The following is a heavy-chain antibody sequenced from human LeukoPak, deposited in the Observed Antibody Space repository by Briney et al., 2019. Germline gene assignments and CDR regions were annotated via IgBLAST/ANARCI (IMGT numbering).Heavy chain of an antibody. V-gene: IGHV1-8*03. Sequence: ASVKVSCKASGYTFTSYDINWVRQATGQGLEWMGWMNPNSGNTGYAQKFQGRVTITRNTSINTAYMELSRLRSDDTAVYYCARDHDLTSEASFDPWGQGTLVTVSS. CDR1: GYTFTSYD. J-gene: IGHJ5*02. CDR2: MNPNSGNT. D-gene: IGHD1-1*01. CDR3: ARDHDLTSEASFDP.